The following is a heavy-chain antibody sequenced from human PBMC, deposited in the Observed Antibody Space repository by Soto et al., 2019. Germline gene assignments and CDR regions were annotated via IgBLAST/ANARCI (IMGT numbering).Heavy chain of an antibody. D-gene: IGHD5-18*01. CDR2: IDHSGTT. CDR3: VRGRGYSYQKYFDL. J-gene: IGHJ5*02. CDR1: RETVKIGDYY. V-gene: IGHV4-31*11. Sequence: HSDSLALSCAVSRETVKIGDYYGTLISQHPEKGLEWLGNIDHSGTTYYNPSLRSRLSMSLDTSQNHFSLQVTSMTAADTAVYFCVRGRGYSYQKYFDLWGKGSLVTVSS.